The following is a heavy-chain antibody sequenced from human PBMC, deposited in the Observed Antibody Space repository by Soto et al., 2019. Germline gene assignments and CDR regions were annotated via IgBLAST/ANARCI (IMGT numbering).Heavy chain of an antibody. CDR2: INQDGNED. CDR3: ARTGDGHHDFLDY. V-gene: IGHV3-7*01. Sequence: PGGSLRLSCAASGFTFSSYWMNWVRQAPGKGLEWVANINQDGNEDNLLDSVKSRFTISRDNAKNSLFLQMNSLRVDDTAVYYCARTGDGHHDFLDYWGQGALVTVSS. D-gene: IGHD1-1*01. CDR1: GFTFSSYW. J-gene: IGHJ4*02.